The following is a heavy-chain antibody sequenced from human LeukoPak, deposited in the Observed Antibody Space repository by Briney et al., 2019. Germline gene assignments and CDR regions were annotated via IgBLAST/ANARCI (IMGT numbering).Heavy chain of an antibody. Sequence: GGSLRLSCTASGLTFSSYAMSWVRQAPGKGLEWVSGISDSGGSTYYAGSVKGRFTISRDNSKNTLCLQMNSLRAEDTAVYYCTKDSLAGNTRRDSWFDPWGQGTLVTVSS. CDR3: TKDSLAGNTRRDSWFDP. V-gene: IGHV3-23*01. J-gene: IGHJ5*02. D-gene: IGHD6-19*01. CDR2: ISDSGGST. CDR1: GLTFSSYA.